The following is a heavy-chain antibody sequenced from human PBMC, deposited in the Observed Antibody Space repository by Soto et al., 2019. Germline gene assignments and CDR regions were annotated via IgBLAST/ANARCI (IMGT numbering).Heavy chain of an antibody. CDR3: ARVGYQLLSRGASDAFDI. J-gene: IGHJ3*02. D-gene: IGHD2-2*01. Sequence: EVQLVESGGGLVQPGGSLRLSCAASGFTFSSYWMSWVRQAPGKGLEWVANIKQDGSEKYYVDSVKGRFTISRDNAKNSLYLQMNSLRAEDTAVYYCARVGYQLLSRGASDAFDIWGQGTMVTVSS. V-gene: IGHV3-7*03. CDR2: IKQDGSEK. CDR1: GFTFSSYW.